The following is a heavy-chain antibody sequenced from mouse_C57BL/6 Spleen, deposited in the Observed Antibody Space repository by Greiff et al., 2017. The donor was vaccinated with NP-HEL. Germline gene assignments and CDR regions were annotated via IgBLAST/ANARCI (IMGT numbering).Heavy chain of an antibody. Sequence: QVQLQPPGAELVKPGASVQLSCKASGYTFTCYWMHWLKQRPGRGLVWIGSIVPNCGGTKYNEKFKSKATLTVDKPSSTAYMQLSSLTSEDSAVYYCARGGMDYWGQGTLVTVSA. CDR1: GYTFTCYW. CDR2: IVPNCGGT. CDR3: ARGGMDY. J-gene: IGHJ3*01. D-gene: IGHD2-10*02. V-gene: IGHV1-72*01.